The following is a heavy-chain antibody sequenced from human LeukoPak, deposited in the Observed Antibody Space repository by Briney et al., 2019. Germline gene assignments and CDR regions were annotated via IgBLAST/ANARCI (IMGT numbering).Heavy chain of an antibody. V-gene: IGHV4-39*07. D-gene: IGHD2-2*02. Sequence: PSETLSLTCTVSGGSISSSSYYWGWIRQPPWKGLEWIGSIYYSGSTYYNPSLKSRVTISVDTSKNQFSLKLSSVTAADTAVYYCARDESCSSTSCYTAGWFDPWGQGTLVTVSS. CDR1: GGSISSSSYY. CDR3: ARDESCSSTSCYTAGWFDP. J-gene: IGHJ5*02. CDR2: IYYSGST.